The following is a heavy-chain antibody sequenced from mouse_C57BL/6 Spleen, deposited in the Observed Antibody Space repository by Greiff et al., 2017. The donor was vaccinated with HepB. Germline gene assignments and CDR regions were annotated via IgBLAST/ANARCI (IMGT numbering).Heavy chain of an antibody. Sequence: QVQLQQSGAELVRPGSSVKLSCKASGYTFTSYWMHWVKQRPIQGLEWIGNIDPSDSETHYNQKFKDKATLTVDKSSSTAYMQLSSLTSEDSAVYYCARFYRKDAMDYWGQGTSVTVSS. D-gene: IGHD2-14*01. CDR3: ARFYRKDAMDY. J-gene: IGHJ4*01. V-gene: IGHV1-52*01. CDR1: GYTFTSYW. CDR2: IDPSDSET.